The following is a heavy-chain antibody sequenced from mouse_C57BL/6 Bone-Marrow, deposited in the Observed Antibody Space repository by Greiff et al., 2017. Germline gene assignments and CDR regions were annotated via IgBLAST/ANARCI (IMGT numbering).Heavy chain of an antibody. J-gene: IGHJ1*03. CDR3: ARRRNWYCDV. CDR2: IDPEDGET. Sequence: EVQLQQSGAELVKPGASVKLSCTASGFNIKDYYMHWVKQRTEQGLEWIGRIDPEDGETKYAPNFQGKATITADTSSNTAYLQLSSLTSEDTAVYYCARRRNWYCDVWGTGTTVTVSS. CDR1: GFNIKDYY. V-gene: IGHV14-2*01.